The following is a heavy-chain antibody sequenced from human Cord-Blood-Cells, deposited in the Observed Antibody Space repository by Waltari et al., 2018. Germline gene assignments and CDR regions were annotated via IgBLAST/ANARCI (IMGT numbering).Heavy chain of an antibody. J-gene: IGHJ4*02. CDR1: GGPFSSYA. CDR2: IIPIFGTG. V-gene: IGHV1-69*01. Sequence: QVQLVQSGAVVKKPGSAVTVSCKASGGPFSSYAISWVRQARGPGLEWMGGIIPIFGTGNYAQKFQGRVTITADESTSTAYMELSSLRSEDTAVYYCARDRLGYCSSTSCYYFDYWGQGTLVTVSS. D-gene: IGHD2-2*01. CDR3: ARDRLGYCSSTSCYYFDY.